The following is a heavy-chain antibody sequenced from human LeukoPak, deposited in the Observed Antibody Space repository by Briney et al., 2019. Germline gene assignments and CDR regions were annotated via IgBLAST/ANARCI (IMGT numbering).Heavy chain of an antibody. CDR2: ISAYNGNT. Sequence: ASVKVSCKASGYTFTSYGIRWVRQAPGQRLEWMGWISAYNGNTNYAQKLQGRVTMTTDTSTSTAYMELRSLRSDDSAVYYCARDAWYSGYEAELVLGWFDPWGQGTLVTVSS. V-gene: IGHV1-18*04. CDR3: ARDAWYSGYEAELVLGWFDP. D-gene: IGHD5-12*01. J-gene: IGHJ5*02. CDR1: GYTFTSYG.